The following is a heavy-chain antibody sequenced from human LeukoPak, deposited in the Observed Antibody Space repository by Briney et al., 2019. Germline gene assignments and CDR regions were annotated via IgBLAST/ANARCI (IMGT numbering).Heavy chain of an antibody. V-gene: IGHV4-59*08. J-gene: IGHJ6*03. CDR2: FNYGGYT. Sequence: SETLSLTCTVSGGPISGYYWSWLRQPPGKGLEWIAYFNYGGYTNYNPSLKSRATMSVDTSKNQFSLKLSSVTAADTAVYYCARHGAYCSSTSCYSMDYYMDVWGKGTTVTVSS. CDR3: ARHGAYCSSTSCYSMDYYMDV. D-gene: IGHD2-2*02. CDR1: GGPISGYY.